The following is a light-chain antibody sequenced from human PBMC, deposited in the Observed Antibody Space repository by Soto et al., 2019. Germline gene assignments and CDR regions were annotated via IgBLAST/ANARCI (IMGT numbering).Light chain of an antibody. Sequence: QSALTQPASVSGSAGQSITISCTGTNNDVGAYDLVSWYRQSPGKVPKLLIYEVSYRPSGVSNRFSGSKSGNTASLTISGLQAEDEADYYCSSYTISTTLVVFGGGTKLTVL. J-gene: IGLJ2*01. CDR1: NNDVGAYDL. V-gene: IGLV2-14*01. CDR2: EVS. CDR3: SSYTISTTLVV.